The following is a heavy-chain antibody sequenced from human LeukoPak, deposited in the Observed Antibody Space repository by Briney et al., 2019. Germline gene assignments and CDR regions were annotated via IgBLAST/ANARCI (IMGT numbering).Heavy chain of an antibody. Sequence: GGSLRLSCAASGFTFSSYSMNWVRQAPGKGLEWVSSIISSSSYIYYADSVKGRFTISRDNAKNSLYLQMNSLRAEDTAVYYCARGGIGSSWFQYYFDYWGQGTLVTVSS. D-gene: IGHD6-13*01. CDR3: ARGGIGSSWFQYYFDY. V-gene: IGHV3-21*01. CDR2: IISSSSYI. CDR1: GFTFSSYS. J-gene: IGHJ4*02.